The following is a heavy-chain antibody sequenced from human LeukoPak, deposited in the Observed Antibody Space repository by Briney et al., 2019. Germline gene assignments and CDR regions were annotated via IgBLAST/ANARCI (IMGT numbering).Heavy chain of an antibody. D-gene: IGHD1-1*01. CDR3: ARAERTNYYYMDV. Sequence: SETLSLTCTVSGGSISSSSYYWGWIRQPPGKGLEWIGSIYYSGSTYYNPSLKSRVTISVDTSKNQFSLKLSSVTAADTAVYYCARAERTNYYYMDVWGKGTAVTVSS. V-gene: IGHV4-39*07. CDR2: IYYSGST. J-gene: IGHJ6*03. CDR1: GGSISSSSYY.